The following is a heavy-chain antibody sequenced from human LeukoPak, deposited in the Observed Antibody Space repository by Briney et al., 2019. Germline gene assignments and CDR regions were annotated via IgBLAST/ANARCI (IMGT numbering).Heavy chain of an antibody. J-gene: IGHJ4*02. CDR1: GFTFRSYC. CDR3: ARPLDSSNNYFDY. Sequence: GGSLGLSCAASGFTFRSYCMSWARQARGKGRECVSFISSSSKYMSYADSVKGRFTISRDNSKNSLYLQMNSLRAEDTAVYYCARPLDSSNNYFDYWGQGTLVTVSA. D-gene: IGHD6-13*01. V-gene: IGHV3-21*01. CDR2: ISSSSKYM.